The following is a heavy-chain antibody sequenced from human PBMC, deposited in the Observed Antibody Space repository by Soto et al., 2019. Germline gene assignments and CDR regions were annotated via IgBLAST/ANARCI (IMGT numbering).Heavy chain of an antibody. CDR2: IYYSGST. Sequence: NPSETLSLTCTVSGGSINDFYWSWIRQPPGKGLEWIGYIYYSGSTDYNPSLKGRVTISVDTSKNQFSLKLRSVTAADTAVYYCARVGGVAARTFDYWGQGTPVTVSS. J-gene: IGHJ4*02. CDR1: GGSINDFY. D-gene: IGHD6-6*01. V-gene: IGHV4-59*01. CDR3: ARVGGVAARTFDY.